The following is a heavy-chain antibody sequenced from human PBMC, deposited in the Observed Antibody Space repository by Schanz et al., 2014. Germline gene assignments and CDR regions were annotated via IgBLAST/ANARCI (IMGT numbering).Heavy chain of an antibody. Sequence: EVQLLESGGGLVQPGGSLRLSCLASGFAFSSYGMNWLRHAPGKGLEWVSVIGVDGTTTYYADSVKGRFTISRDNSKNTLYLQMNSLRPEDTAVYFCAKKVPAYNPFDSWGQGTLVTVSS. V-gene: IGHV3-23*01. CDR2: IGVDGTTT. J-gene: IGHJ4*02. CDR3: AKKVPAYNPFDS. D-gene: IGHD1-1*01. CDR1: GFAFSSYG.